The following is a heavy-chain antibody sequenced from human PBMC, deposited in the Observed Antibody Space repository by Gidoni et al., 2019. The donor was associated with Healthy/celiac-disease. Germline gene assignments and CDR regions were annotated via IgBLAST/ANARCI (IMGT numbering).Heavy chain of an antibody. J-gene: IGHJ5*02. Sequence: QVQLQQWGAGLLKPSETLSLTCAVYGGSFSGYYWSWIRQPPGKGLDLIGEINHSGSTNYNPSLKSRVTISVDTSKNQFSLKLSSVTAADTAVYYCARGARNIAVAGTYWFDPWGQGTLVTVSS. V-gene: IGHV4-34*01. CDR1: GGSFSGYY. D-gene: IGHD6-19*01. CDR3: ARGARNIAVAGTYWFDP. CDR2: INHSGST.